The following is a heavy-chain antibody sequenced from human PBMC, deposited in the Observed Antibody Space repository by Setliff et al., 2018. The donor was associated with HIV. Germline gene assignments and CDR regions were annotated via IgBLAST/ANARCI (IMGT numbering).Heavy chain of an antibody. Sequence: SETLSLTCTISGGSISLHYWNWIRQPPGKGLEWIGEIHHTGHINYNPSFKSRVTMSLDMSTNQFSPKMASMTAADSAVYYCARFDVTPMTTRDYWGQGTQVTVSS. CDR3: ARFDVTPMTTRDY. V-gene: IGHV4-34*01. CDR2: IHHTGHI. D-gene: IGHD4-17*01. CDR1: GGSISLHY. J-gene: IGHJ4*02.